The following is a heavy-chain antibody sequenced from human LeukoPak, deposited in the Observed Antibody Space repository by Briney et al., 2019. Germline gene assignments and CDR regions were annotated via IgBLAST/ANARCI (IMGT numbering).Heavy chain of an antibody. V-gene: IGHV3-7*04. J-gene: IGHJ4*02. Sequence: GGSLRLSCAASGFTFSVYWMTWVRQAPGKGLEWVATIDQYGGQKNYVESVKSRFTISRDNSKNTLYLQMNSLGVEDTAVYYCVRGRTYSSAWPATFDCWGQGTLVTVSS. CDR1: GFTFSVYW. CDR2: IDQYGGQK. CDR3: VRGRTYSSAWPATFDC. D-gene: IGHD6-19*01.